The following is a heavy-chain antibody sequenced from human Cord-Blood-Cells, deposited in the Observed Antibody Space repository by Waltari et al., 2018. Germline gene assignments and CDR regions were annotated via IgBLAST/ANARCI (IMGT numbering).Heavy chain of an antibody. J-gene: IGHJ4*02. Sequence: QVQLQQWGAGLLKPSETLSLTCAVYGGSFSGYYWSWIRQPPGKGLEWIGEINHSGSTNSNPSLMTRVTTSVDTSKNQLSLKLRSVTAGDTAVYYCARGAYCSGGSFYWIDYWGQGTLVTVSS. D-gene: IGHD2-15*01. V-gene: IGHV4-34*01. CDR2: INHSGST. CDR1: GGSFSGYY. CDR3: ARGAYCSGGSFYWIDY.